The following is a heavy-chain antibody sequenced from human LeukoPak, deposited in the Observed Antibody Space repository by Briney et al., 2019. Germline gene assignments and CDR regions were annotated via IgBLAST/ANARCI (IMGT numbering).Heavy chain of an antibody. Sequence: SETLSLTCTVSGGSISSYYWSWIRQPPGKGLEWIGYIYYSGSTNYNPSLKSRVTISVDTSKDQFSLKLSSVTAADTAVYYCARSGGITIFGVVTTPDEYFQHWGQGTLVTVSS. CDR1: GGSISSYY. V-gene: IGHV4-59*01. J-gene: IGHJ1*01. D-gene: IGHD3-3*01. CDR2: IYYSGST. CDR3: ARSGGITIFGVVTTPDEYFQH.